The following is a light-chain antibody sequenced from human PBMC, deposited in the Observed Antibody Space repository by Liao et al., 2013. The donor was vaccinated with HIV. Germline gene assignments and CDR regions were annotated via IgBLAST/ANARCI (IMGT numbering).Light chain of an antibody. CDR3: QVWDSSSDHRV. Sequence: SYELTQPPSVSVSPGQTASITCSGDKLGTRYASWYQQKSGQSPVLVIYYDSDRPSGIPERFSGSNSGNTATLTISRVEAGDEADYYCQVWDSSSDHRVFGGGTKLTVL. V-gene: IGLV3-21*04. CDR2: YDS. J-gene: IGLJ3*02. CDR1: KLGTRY.